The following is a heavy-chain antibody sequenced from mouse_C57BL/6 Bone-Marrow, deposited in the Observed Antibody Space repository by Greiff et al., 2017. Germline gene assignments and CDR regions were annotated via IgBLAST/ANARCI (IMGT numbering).Heavy chain of an antibody. CDR3: ARGDTTVVASAWFAY. CDR1: GLTFSSYA. Sequence: EVMLVESGGGLVRPGGSLKFSVAASGLTFSSYAMPWFPRPPEKRLGWFATISDGGSYTYYPDNVKGGFTISRDNAKNNMYLQMSHLKSEDTAMYYCARGDTTVVASAWFAYWGQGTLVTVSA. CDR2: ISDGGSYT. J-gene: IGHJ3*01. V-gene: IGHV5-4*03. D-gene: IGHD1-1*01.